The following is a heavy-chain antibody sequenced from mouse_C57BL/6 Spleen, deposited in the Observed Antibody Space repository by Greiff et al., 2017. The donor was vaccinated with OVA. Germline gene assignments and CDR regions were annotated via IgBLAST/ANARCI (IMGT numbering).Heavy chain of an antibody. Sequence: VQLQQPGAELVKPGASVKVSCKASGYTFTSYWITWVKQRPGQGLEWIGDIYPGSGSTNYNEKFKSKATLTVDTSSSTAYMQLSSLPSEDSAVYYCARGPPGYFDYWGQGTTLTVSS. V-gene: IGHV1-55*01. CDR3: ARGPPGYFDY. CDR2: IYPGSGST. CDR1: GYTFTSYW. J-gene: IGHJ2*01.